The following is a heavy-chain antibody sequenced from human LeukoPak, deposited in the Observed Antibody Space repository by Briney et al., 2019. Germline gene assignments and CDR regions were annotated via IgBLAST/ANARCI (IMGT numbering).Heavy chain of an antibody. Sequence: SETLSLTCAVYGGAFCGYYWSWIRQPPGKGLVWIGEINHGGSTNYNPSLKSRVTISVDTPKNPFALKLSSVTAADPALYYCSRGQKRIRYIDWLLYLDYWGERTLGTVSS. CDR3: SRGQKRIRYIDWLLYLDY. CDR2: INHGGST. CDR1: GGAFCGYY. V-gene: IGHV4-34*01. D-gene: IGHD3-9*01. J-gene: IGHJ4*02.